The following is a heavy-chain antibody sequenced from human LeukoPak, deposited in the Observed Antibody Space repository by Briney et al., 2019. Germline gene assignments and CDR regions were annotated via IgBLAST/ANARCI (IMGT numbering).Heavy chain of an antibody. CDR1: GGSISSTSYH. V-gene: IGHV4-39*01. CDR3: ARHKRLVRGVIGYYYYYYMDV. Sequence: SETLSLTCTVSGGSISSTSYHWGWIRQPPETGLEWIGTIYYSGTTYYNPSLKSRVTISVDMSKNQFSLKLSSVTAADTAVYYCARHKRLVRGVIGYYYYYYMDVWGKGTTVTISS. D-gene: IGHD3-10*01. J-gene: IGHJ6*03. CDR2: IYYSGTT.